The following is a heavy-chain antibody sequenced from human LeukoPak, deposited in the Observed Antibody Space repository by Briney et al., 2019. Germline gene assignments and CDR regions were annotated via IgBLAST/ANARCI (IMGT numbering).Heavy chain of an antibody. V-gene: IGHV3-21*01. D-gene: IGHD6-13*01. CDR2: IRSSSSYI. J-gene: IGHJ4*02. CDR1: GFTFSSYS. Sequence: GGSLRLSCAASGFTFSSYSMNWVRQAPGKGLEWVSSIRSSSSYIYYADSVKGRFTISRDNAKNSLYLQMNSLRAEDTAVYYCARDYSSSWYSPLSDYWGQGTLVTVSS. CDR3: ARDYSSSWYSPLSDY.